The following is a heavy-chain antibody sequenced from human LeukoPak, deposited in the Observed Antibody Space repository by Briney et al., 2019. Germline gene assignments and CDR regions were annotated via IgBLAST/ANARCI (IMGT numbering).Heavy chain of an antibody. V-gene: IGHV3-11*01. J-gene: IGHJ4*02. Sequence: KTGGSLRLSCAASGFTFSDYYMSWIRQAPGKGLEWVSYISSSGSTIYYADSVKGRFTISRDNAKNSLYLQMNSLRAEDTAVYYCARDYYYDSRGYLRWGQGTLVTVSS. CDR1: GFTFSDYY. D-gene: IGHD3-22*01. CDR2: ISSSGSTI. CDR3: ARDYYYDSRGYLR.